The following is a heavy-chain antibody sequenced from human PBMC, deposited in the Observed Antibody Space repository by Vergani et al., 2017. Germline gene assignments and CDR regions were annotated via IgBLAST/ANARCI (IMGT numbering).Heavy chain of an antibody. Sequence: EVQLLESGGGLVQPGGSLRLSCAASGFTFSSYAMSWVRQAPGKGLEWVSAISGSGGSTYYADSVKGRFPISRDNSKNTLYLQMNSLRAEDTAVYYCAKDWSVYGDYELGWFDPWGQGTLVTVSS. D-gene: IGHD4-17*01. CDR3: AKDWSVYGDYELGWFDP. J-gene: IGHJ5*02. V-gene: IGHV3-23*01. CDR2: ISGSGGST. CDR1: GFTFSSYA.